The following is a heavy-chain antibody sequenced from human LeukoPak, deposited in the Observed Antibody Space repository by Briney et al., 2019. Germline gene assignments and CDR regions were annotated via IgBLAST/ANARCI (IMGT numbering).Heavy chain of an antibody. D-gene: IGHD3-10*01. Sequence: SETLSLTCTVSGGSISSYYWSWIRQPPGKGLEWIGYIYYSGSTNYNPSLKSRVTISVDTSKNQFSLKLSSVTAADTAVYYCARGLGYGSGSYYLSSYYGMDVWGQGTTVTVSS. CDR2: IYYSGST. V-gene: IGHV4-59*01. J-gene: IGHJ6*02. CDR3: ARGLGYGSGSYYLSSYYGMDV. CDR1: GGSISSYY.